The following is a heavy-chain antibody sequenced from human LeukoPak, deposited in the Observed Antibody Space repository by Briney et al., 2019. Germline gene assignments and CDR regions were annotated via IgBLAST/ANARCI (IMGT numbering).Heavy chain of an antibody. J-gene: IGHJ4*02. CDR3: AKSGGYGLIDK. D-gene: IGHD1-26*01. CDR1: GGSIGSYY. V-gene: IGHV4-4*07. CDR2: ISTSGST. Sequence: SETLSLTCTVAGGSIGSYYWSWIRQPAGKGLESIGHISTSGSTNYNPSLKSRVTISVDTSKNQFSLRLNSMTAADTAVYYCAKSGGYGLIDKWGQGTLVTVSS.